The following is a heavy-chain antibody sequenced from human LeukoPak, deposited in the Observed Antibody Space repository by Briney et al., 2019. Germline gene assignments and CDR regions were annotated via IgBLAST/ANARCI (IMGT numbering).Heavy chain of an antibody. CDR3: ASTMYYDYVWGSYRYYFDY. J-gene: IGHJ4*02. D-gene: IGHD3-16*02. CDR1: GYTFTSYG. CDR2: ISAYNGNT. V-gene: IGHV1-18*01. Sequence: ASVKVSCKASGYTFTSYGISWVRQAPGQGLEWMGRISAYNGNTNYAQKLQGRVTMTTDTSTSTAYMELRSLRSDDTAVYYCASTMYYDYVWGSYRYYFDYWGQGTLVTVSS.